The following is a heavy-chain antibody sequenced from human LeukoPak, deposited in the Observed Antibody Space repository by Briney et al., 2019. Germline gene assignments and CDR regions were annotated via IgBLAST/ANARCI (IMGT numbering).Heavy chain of an antibody. J-gene: IGHJ3*02. Sequence: ASVKVSCKVSGYTLTELSMHWVRQAPGKGLEWMGGFDPEDGETIYAQKFQGRVTMTEDTSTDTAYMELSSLRSEDTAVYYCARAAAGDNDDAFDIWGQGTMVTVSS. CDR3: ARAAAGDNDDAFDI. V-gene: IGHV1-24*01. D-gene: IGHD6-13*01. CDR2: FDPEDGET. CDR1: GYTLTELS.